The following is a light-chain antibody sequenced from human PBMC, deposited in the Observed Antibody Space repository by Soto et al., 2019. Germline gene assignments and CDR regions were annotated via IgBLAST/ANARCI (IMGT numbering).Light chain of an antibody. CDR2: NVY. J-gene: IGLJ1*01. V-gene: IGLV2-14*03. CDR1: SSDVGAYNF. CDR3: SAYTVSRTYV. Sequence: QSVLTQPASVSGSPGQSITISCTGTSSDVGAYNFVSWHQQHPGKAPKLMIYNVYDRPSGISYRFSGSKSGNTASLTSSGLQGEDEADYYCSAYTVSRTYVFGTGTKLTVL.